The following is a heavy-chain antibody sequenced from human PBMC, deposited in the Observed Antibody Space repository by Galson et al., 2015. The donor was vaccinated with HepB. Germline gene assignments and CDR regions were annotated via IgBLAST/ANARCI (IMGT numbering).Heavy chain of an antibody. J-gene: IGHJ6*02. CDR3: ARGRLKGYCSTTSCQGLYGMDV. CDR2: IYSGGST. CDR1: GFTVSSNY. Sequence: SLRLSCAASGFTVSSNYMSWVRQAPGKGLEWVSVIYSGGSTYYADSVKGRFTISRDNSKNTLYLQMNSLRAEDTAVYYCARGRLKGYCSTTSCQGLYGMDVWGPGTTVTVS. V-gene: IGHV3-53*05. D-gene: IGHD2-2*01.